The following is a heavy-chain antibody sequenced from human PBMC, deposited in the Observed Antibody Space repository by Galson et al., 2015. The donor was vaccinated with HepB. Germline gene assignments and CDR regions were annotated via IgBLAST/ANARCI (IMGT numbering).Heavy chain of an antibody. V-gene: IGHV5-10-1*01. D-gene: IGHD3-10*01. CDR2: IDPSDSYT. CDR3: ALTSYYYGSGSYYPFDY. J-gene: IGHJ4*02. Sequence: QSGAEVKKPGESLRISCKGSGYSFTSYWISWVRQMPGKGLEWMGRIDPSDSYTNYSPSFQGHVTISADKSISTAYLQWSSLKASDTAMYYCALTSYYYGSGSYYPFDYWGQGTLVTVSS. CDR1: GYSFTSYW.